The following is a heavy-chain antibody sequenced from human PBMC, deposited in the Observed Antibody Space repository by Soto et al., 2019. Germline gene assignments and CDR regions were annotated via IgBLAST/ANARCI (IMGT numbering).Heavy chain of an antibody. V-gene: IGHV3-7*01. CDR3: ARDLTYYYDSSGYYYPGYFDY. CDR1: GFTFSSYW. CDR2: IKQDGSEK. J-gene: IGHJ4*02. Sequence: GGSLRLSCAASGFTFSSYWMSWVRQAPGKGLEWVANIKQDGSEKYYVDSVKGRFTISRDNAKNSLYLQMSSLRAEDTAVYYCARDLTYYYDSSGYYYPGYFDYWGQGTLVTVPQ. D-gene: IGHD3-22*01.